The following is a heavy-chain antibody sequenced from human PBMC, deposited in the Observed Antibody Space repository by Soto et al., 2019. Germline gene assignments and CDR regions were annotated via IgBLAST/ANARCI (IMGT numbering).Heavy chain of an antibody. CDR2: MNPNSGNT. CDR3: ARALITMVRGVPYDAFDI. V-gene: IGHV1-8*01. D-gene: IGHD3-10*01. Sequence: ASVKDSCKASGYTFTSYDINSVRQATGQGLEWMGWMNPNSGNTGYAQKFQGRVTMTRNTSISTAYMELSSLRSEDTAVYYCARALITMVRGVPYDAFDIWGQGTMVTVSS. CDR1: GYTFTSYD. J-gene: IGHJ3*02.